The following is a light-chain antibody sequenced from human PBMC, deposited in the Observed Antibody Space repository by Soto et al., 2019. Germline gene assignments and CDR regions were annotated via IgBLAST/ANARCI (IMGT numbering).Light chain of an antibody. J-gene: IGKJ1*01. CDR2: KAS. CDR1: QTISSW. CDR3: QQYNSYSEA. V-gene: IGKV1-5*03. Sequence: DIQMTQSPATLSGFVGDRVTMTCRAIQTISSWLDWYQPKPGKVPKLLIYKASTLKRGGPSRFSLIVIGTQCTLHISSLQPDDLAPAFCQQYNSYSEACGQVTK.